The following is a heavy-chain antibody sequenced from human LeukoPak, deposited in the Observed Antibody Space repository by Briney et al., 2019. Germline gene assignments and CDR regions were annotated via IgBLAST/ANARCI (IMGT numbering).Heavy chain of an antibody. CDR2: IYYSGST. J-gene: IGHJ3*02. CDR1: GGSISSYY. CDR3: ARETKDDTAFDI. V-gene: IGHV4-59*12. Sequence: PSETLSLTCTVSGGSISSYYWSWIRQPPGKGLEWIGSIYYSGSTYYNPSLKSRVTISVDTSKNQFSLKLSSVTAADTAVYYCARETKDDTAFDIWGQGTMVTVSS. D-gene: IGHD1-14*01.